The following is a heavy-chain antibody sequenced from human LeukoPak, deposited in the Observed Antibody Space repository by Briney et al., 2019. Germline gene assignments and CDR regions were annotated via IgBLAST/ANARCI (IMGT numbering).Heavy chain of an antibody. D-gene: IGHD3-22*01. Sequence: SETLSLTCTVSGGSISSYYWSWIRQPPGKGLEWVGYIYYSGSTNYNPSLKSRVTISVETSKNQFSLKLSSVTAADTAVYYCARLLQYYYDSSGYYYVDYYYGMDVWGQGTTVTVSS. CDR2: IYYSGST. V-gene: IGHV4-59*08. CDR3: ARLLQYYYDSSGYYYVDYYYGMDV. CDR1: GGSISSYY. J-gene: IGHJ6*02.